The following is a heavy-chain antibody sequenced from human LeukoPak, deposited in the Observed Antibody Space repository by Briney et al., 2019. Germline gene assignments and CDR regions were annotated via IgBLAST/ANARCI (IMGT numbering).Heavy chain of an antibody. CDR1: GGSFSGYY. CDR3: ARANTYYDFWSARRNWFDP. J-gene: IGHJ5*02. D-gene: IGHD3-3*01. V-gene: IGHV4-34*01. Sequence: SETLSLTCAVYGGSFSGYYWSWIRQPPGKGLEWIGEINHSGSTNYNPSLKSRVTISVDTSKNQFSLKLSSVTAADTAVCYCARANTYYDFWSARRNWFDPWGQGTLVTVSS. CDR2: INHSGST.